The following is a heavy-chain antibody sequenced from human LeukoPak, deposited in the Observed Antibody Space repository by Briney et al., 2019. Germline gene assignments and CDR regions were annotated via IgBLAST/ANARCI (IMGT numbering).Heavy chain of an antibody. D-gene: IGHD1-1*01. Sequence: SETLSLTCSVSGGSISNHYWSWIRQPPGKGLEWIGYINYSGSTNYIPSLKSRVTISVDTSKNQFSLKLSSVTAADTAVYYCARNWNGVFDYRGQGTLVTVSS. V-gene: IGHV4-59*11. CDR3: ARNWNGVFDY. CDR2: INYSGST. CDR1: GGSISNHY. J-gene: IGHJ4*02.